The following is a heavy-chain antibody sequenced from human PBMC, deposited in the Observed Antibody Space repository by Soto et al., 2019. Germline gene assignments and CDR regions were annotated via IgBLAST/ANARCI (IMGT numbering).Heavy chain of an antibody. V-gene: IGHV4-31*03. Sequence: QVQLQESGPGLVKPSQTLSLTCTVSGGSISSGGYYWSWIRQYPGKGLDWIGYIYFSGTTYYNPSLKSRVTISLDTSKNQFSLKLSSVTAADTAVYYCARGRGVGNWFDPWGQGTLVTVSS. CDR1: GGSISSGGYY. CDR2: IYFSGTT. CDR3: ARGRGVGNWFDP. J-gene: IGHJ5*02. D-gene: IGHD1-26*01.